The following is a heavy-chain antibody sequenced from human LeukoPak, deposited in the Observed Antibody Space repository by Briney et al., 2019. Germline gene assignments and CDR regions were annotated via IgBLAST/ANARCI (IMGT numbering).Heavy chain of an antibody. D-gene: IGHD3-10*01. CDR3: GYYNSGSYSTPDS. J-gene: IGHJ5*01. V-gene: IGHV3-30*02. CDR1: GCTFSGFG. Sequence: QPGGSLRLSCAASGCTFSGFGMHWVRQAPGKGLEWVAYIHTDQTIQYYADSVKGRFTISRDNSENTLYLQMKTLRSEDTAVYCCGYYNSGSYSTPDSWGQGTQVTVSS. CDR2: IHTDQTIQ.